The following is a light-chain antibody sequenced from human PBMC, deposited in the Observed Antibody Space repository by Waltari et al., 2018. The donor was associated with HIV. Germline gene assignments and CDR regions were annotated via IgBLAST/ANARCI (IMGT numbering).Light chain of an antibody. CDR1: SSDIAASNY. CDR3: SSHASATTTV. CDR2: EVS. V-gene: IGLV2-14*01. Sequence: QSALTQPASVSGSPGQSITISCTGTSSDIAASNYVSWYQQHPGKAPKLLIYEVSNRPSGVSNRFSASKSGNTASLTISGLQAEDEADYFCSSHASATTTVFGGGTKVTVL. J-gene: IGLJ3*02.